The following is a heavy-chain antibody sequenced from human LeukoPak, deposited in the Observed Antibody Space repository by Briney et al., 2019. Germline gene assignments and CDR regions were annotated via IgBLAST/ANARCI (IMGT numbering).Heavy chain of an antibody. CDR3: ARHHYTLGELLTRFDY. CDR2: IYYSGST. CDR1: GGSISSSSYY. V-gene: IGHV4-39*01. D-gene: IGHD3-10*01. Sequence: SETLSLTCTVSGGSISSSSYYWGWIRQPPGKGLEWIGSIYYSGSTYYNPSLKSRVTISVDTSKNQFSLKLSSVTAADTAVYYCARHHYTLGELLTRFDYWGQGTLVTVSS. J-gene: IGHJ4*02.